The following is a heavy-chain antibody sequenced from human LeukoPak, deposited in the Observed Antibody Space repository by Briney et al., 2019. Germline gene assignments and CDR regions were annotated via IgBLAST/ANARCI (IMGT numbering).Heavy chain of an antibody. Sequence: ASVKVSCKTSGYIFTDYYMHWVRQAPGQGLEWMGWINSNSGGPKYAQKFQGRVTMTRDTSISTAYMELSRLRSDDTAVYYCARSPHILTGENFDYWGQGTLVTVSS. J-gene: IGHJ4*02. CDR3: ARSPHILTGENFDY. D-gene: IGHD3-9*01. CDR1: GYIFTDYY. CDR2: INSNSGGP. V-gene: IGHV1-2*02.